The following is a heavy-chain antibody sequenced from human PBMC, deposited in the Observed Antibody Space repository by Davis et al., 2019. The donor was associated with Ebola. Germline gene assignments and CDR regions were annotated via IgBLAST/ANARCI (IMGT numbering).Heavy chain of an antibody. CDR3: ARLSGLFSSSSGALYFDL. CDR2: IYYNGRT. Sequence: GSLRLSCAASGITVSGNYMTWVRQPPGKGLEWIGSIYYNGRTYYSSSLEGRVTILLDTSKNQFSLKLRSVTAADTAVYFCARLSGLFSSSSGALYFDLWGRGTLVSVSS. CDR1: GITVSGNY. D-gene: IGHD6-6*01. V-gene: IGHV4-34*11. J-gene: IGHJ2*01.